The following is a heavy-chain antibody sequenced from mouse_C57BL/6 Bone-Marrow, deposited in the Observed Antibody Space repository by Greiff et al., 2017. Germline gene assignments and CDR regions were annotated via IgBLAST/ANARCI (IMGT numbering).Heavy chain of an antibody. CDR1: GYAFSSYW. D-gene: IGHD3-1*01. CDR2: IYPGDGDT. CDR3: ARWGYGGYFDV. J-gene: IGHJ1*03. V-gene: IGHV1-80*01. Sequence: VQLQESGAELVKPGASVKISCKASGYAFSSYWMNWVKQRPGKGLEWIGQIYPGDGDTNYNGKFKGKATLTADKSSSTAYMQLSSLTSEDSAVYFCARWGYGGYFDVWGTGTTVTVSS.